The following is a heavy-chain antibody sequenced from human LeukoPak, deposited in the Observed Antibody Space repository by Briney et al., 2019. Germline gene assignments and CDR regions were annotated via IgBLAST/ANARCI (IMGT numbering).Heavy chain of an antibody. D-gene: IGHD5-12*01. Sequence: GASVKVSCKASGYTFTSYGISWVRQAPGQGLEWMGWISAYNGNTNYAQKLQGRVTMTTDTSTSTAYMELRSLRSDDTAVYYCARGNSGYENYYHYYMDVWGKGTTVTVSS. CDR3: ARGNSGYENYYHYYMDV. J-gene: IGHJ6*03. V-gene: IGHV1-18*01. CDR2: ISAYNGNT. CDR1: GYTFTSYG.